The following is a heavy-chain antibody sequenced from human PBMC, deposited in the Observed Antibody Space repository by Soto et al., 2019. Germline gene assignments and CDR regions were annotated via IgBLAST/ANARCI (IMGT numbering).Heavy chain of an antibody. Sequence: EVQLLESGGHVVQPGESLRLSCTGCGFSVFSYAMSWVRQAPGKGLEWVSTISGSGGDTYYADSVKGRFVVSRDNDKNTVYRQMTSLPGEEPAVNLWAKIEMGWVAQWGQGTKVTFSS. V-gene: IGHV3-23*01. CDR1: GFSVFSYA. J-gene: IGHJ4*02. CDR2: ISGSGGDT. D-gene: IGHD6-19*01. CDR3: AKIEMGWVAQ.